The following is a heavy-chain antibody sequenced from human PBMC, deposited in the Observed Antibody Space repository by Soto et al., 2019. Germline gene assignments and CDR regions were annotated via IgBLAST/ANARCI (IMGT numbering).Heavy chain of an antibody. V-gene: IGHV3-23*01. J-gene: IGHJ6*02. Sequence: CYLRLSFPASGFPFRRYALRWDRQAPGTVLAWVSATSGGGGSTYYADSVKGRFTISRDNSKNTLYLQMNILRAEDTAVYYCAKVSNLPRYYYRMDFWGQGTTVPV. CDR3: AKVSNLPRYYYRMDF. CDR2: TSGGGGST. CDR1: GFPFRRYA.